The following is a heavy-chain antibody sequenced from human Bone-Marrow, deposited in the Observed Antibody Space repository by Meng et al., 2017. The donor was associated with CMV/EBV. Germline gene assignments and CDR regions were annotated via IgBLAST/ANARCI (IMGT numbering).Heavy chain of an antibody. Sequence: GESLKISCGASGCTFSSYAMSWVRQAPGKGLEWVSVIYSGGSSTYYADSVKGRFTISRDNSKNTLYLQMNSLRAEDTAVYYCGKGTSGSYWDYFDYWGQGTLVTVSS. CDR1: GCTFSSYA. CDR2: IYSGGSST. J-gene: IGHJ4*02. CDR3: GKGTSGSYWDYFDY. D-gene: IGHD1-26*01. V-gene: IGHV3-23*03.